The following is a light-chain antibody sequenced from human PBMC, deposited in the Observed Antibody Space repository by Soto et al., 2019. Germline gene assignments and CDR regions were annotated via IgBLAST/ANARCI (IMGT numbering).Light chain of an antibody. CDR3: QQSFSPLLT. Sequence: DIQMPQSPSAQSASVGDTVTITCRASQTLNNYLTWFQQKPGKAPKVLIYAASTLQSGVPSRFSGSGSGAEFTLTISSLQPEDFATYYCQQSFSPLLTFGGGTKV. CDR1: QTLNNY. CDR2: AAS. V-gene: IGKV1-39*01. J-gene: IGKJ4*01.